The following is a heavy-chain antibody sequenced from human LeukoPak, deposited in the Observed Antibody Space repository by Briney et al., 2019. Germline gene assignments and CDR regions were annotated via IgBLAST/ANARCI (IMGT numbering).Heavy chain of an antibody. Sequence: PSETLSLTCTVSGGSIRSSYYYWGWIRQPPGKGLEWIGSIYDSGSTYYNPSLKSRVTISVDKSKNQFSVNLNSVTAADTAVYYCARQVGYNNGPFDPWGQGTLVTVSS. V-gene: IGHV4-39*01. D-gene: IGHD5-12*01. CDR2: IYDSGST. J-gene: IGHJ5*02. CDR3: ARQVGYNNGPFDP. CDR1: GGSIRSSYYY.